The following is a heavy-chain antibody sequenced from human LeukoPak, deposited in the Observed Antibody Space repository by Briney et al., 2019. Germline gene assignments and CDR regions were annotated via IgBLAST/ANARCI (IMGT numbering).Heavy chain of an antibody. CDR2: IYYSGST. Sequence: ASETLSLTCTVSGGSISSYYWSWIRQPPGKGLEWIGYIYYSGSTNYNPSLKSRVTMSIDTSKSQVSLKLSSVTAADTAMYYCARGSGNYYPLDYWGQGTLVTVSS. V-gene: IGHV4-59*01. D-gene: IGHD1-26*01. CDR1: GGSISSYY. J-gene: IGHJ4*02. CDR3: ARGSGNYYPLDY.